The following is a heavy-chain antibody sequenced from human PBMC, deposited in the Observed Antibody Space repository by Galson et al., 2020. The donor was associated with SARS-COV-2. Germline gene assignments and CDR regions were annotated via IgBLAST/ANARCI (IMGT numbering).Heavy chain of an antibody. CDR1: GFTFSSYA. CDR3: ARDPRIWFGELLKGYYMDV. Sequence: GESLKISCAASGFTFSSYAMHWVRQAPGKGLEWVAVISYDGSNKYYADSVKGRFTISRDNSKNTLYLQMNSLRAEDTAVYYCARDPRIWFGELLKGYYMDVWGKGTTVTISS. CDR2: ISYDGSNK. D-gene: IGHD3-10*01. J-gene: IGHJ6*03. V-gene: IGHV3-30*04.